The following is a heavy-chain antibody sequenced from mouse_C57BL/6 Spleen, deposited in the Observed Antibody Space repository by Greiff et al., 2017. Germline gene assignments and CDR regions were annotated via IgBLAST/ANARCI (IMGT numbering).Heavy chain of an antibody. V-gene: IGHV2-2*01. Sequence: VQLQESGPGLVQPSQSLSITCTVSGFSLTSYGVHWVRQSPGKGLEWLGVIWSGGSTDYNAAFISRLSISKDNAKSQVFFKMNRLQADDTAIYYCARNTAVVASFAYWGQGTLVTVSA. D-gene: IGHD1-1*01. CDR1: GFSLTSYG. CDR3: ARNTAVVASFAY. CDR2: IWSGGST. J-gene: IGHJ3*01.